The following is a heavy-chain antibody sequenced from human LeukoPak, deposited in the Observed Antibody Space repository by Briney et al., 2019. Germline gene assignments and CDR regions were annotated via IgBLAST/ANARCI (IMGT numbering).Heavy chain of an antibody. CDR1: GFTFTTFW. D-gene: IGHD3-22*01. V-gene: IGHV3-74*01. CDR2: INHDGGSK. CDR3: VRDWGYDSSGYWQKYFDT. Sequence: PGGSLRLSCAASGFTFTTFWMHWVRQAPGGGRGWVSRINHDGGSKNYADYVKGRFTISRDNAKNTVYLQMNSLRAEDTAVYYCVRDWGYDSSGYWQKYFDTWGQGTLVTVSS. J-gene: IGHJ4*02.